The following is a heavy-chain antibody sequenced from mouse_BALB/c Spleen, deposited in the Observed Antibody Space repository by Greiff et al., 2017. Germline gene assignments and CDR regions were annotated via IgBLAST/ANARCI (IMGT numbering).Heavy chain of an antibody. CDR3: ERHHSNDGAMDY. D-gene: IGHD2-12*01. J-gene: IGHJ4*01. V-gene: IGHV5-6*02. CDR2: ISSGGSYT. CDR1: GFTFSSYG. Sequence: DVMLVESGGDLVKPGGSLKLSCAASGFTFSSYGMSWVRQTPDKRLEWVATISSGGSYTYYPDSVKGRFTISRDNAKNTLYLQMSSLKSEDTAMYYSERHHSNDGAMDYWGQGTSVTVAS.